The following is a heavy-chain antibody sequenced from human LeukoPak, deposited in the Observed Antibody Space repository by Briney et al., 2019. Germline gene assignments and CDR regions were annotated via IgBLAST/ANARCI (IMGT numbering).Heavy chain of an antibody. CDR3: AELGITMIGGV. J-gene: IGHJ6*04. D-gene: IGHD3-10*02. CDR2: ISNSGSTI. Sequence: GGSLRLSCAASGFTFSEDYMSWIRQAPGKGLEWVSYISNSGSTIYYADSVKGRFTISRDNAKNSLYLQMNSLRAEDTAVYYCAELGITMIGGVWGKGTTVTISS. CDR1: GFTFSEDY. V-gene: IGHV3-11*04.